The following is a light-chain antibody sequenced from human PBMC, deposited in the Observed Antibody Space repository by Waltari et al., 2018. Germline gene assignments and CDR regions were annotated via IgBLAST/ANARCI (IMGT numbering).Light chain of an antibody. CDR1: ESVLYSSNNKNH. J-gene: IGKJ4*01. CDR3: QQYYNTPLT. Sequence: DIVMTQSPESLAVSLGERATINCKTSESVLYSSNNKNHLPWYQQKPGQPPKLLIYWASTRESGVPERFSGSGSETDFTLTVTSLQAEDVAVYYCQQYYNTPLTFGGGTKLEIK. CDR2: WAS. V-gene: IGKV4-1*01.